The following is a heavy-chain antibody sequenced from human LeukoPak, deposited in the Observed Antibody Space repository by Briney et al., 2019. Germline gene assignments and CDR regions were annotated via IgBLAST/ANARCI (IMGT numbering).Heavy chain of an antibody. J-gene: IGHJ4*02. D-gene: IGHD4-17*01. CDR2: IYSGGTT. CDR1: GFTVSSNY. V-gene: IGHV3-53*01. Sequence: GGSLTLSCAASGFTVSSNYMSWVRQAPGKGLEWVSVIYSGGTTYYADSVKGRFTISRDNSKNTLYLQMSSLRAEDTAVYYCARLTVTYYFDYWGQGTLVTVSS. CDR3: ARLTVTYYFDY.